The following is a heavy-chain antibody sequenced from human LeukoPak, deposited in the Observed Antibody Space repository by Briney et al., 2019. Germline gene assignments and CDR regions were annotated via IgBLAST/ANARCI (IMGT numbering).Heavy chain of an antibody. J-gene: IGHJ6*03. D-gene: IGHD2-2*01. CDR2: NIPIFGTA. CDR1: VGTFSSYA. Sequence: SVKVSSQGSVGTFSSYAISWVRQGPGQRLEWMGGNIPIFGTANYAQKFQGRVTITREESTSTAYMELSSLRSDATAVYYCARAQTPSVVVPAAPKYYYYYYYMDVWGKGTTVTVSS. V-gene: IGHV1-69*01. CDR3: ARAQTPSVVVPAAPKYYYYYYYMDV.